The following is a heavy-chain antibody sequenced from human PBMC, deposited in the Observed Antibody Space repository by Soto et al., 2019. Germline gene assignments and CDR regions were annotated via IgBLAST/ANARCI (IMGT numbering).Heavy chain of an antibody. V-gene: IGHV4-59*01. Sequence: SETLSLTCTVSGGSISSYYWSWIRQPPGKGLEWIGYIYYSGSTNYNPSLKSRVTISVDTSKNQFSLKLSSVTAADTAVYYCASSYDFWSGRRGAENSWYFDLWGRGTLVTVSS. CDR1: GGSISSYY. CDR3: ASSYDFWSGRRGAENSWYFDL. D-gene: IGHD3-3*01. J-gene: IGHJ2*01. CDR2: IYYSGST.